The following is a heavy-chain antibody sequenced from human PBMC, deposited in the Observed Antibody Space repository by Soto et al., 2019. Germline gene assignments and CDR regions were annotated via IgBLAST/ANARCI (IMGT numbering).Heavy chain of an antibody. J-gene: IGHJ4*02. V-gene: IGHV3-7*03. Sequence: EVQLVESGGGLVQPGGSLRLSCAASGFTFSSYWMSWVRQAPGKGLEWVANIKQDGSEKYYVDSVKGRFTISRDNAKNSLYLQMNSLRAEDTAVYYCASEWIQLWSTNYFDYWGQGTLVTVSS. CDR1: GFTFSSYW. CDR2: IKQDGSEK. CDR3: ASEWIQLWSTNYFDY. D-gene: IGHD5-18*01.